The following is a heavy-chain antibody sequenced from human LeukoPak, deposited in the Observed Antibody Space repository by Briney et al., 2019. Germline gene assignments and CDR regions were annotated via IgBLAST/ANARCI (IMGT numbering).Heavy chain of an antibody. CDR3: ARSDWFDP. CDR2: ISYDGSNK. CDR1: GFTFSSYA. J-gene: IGHJ5*02. Sequence: GGSLRLSCAASGFTFSSYAMHWVRQAPGKGLEWVAVISYDGSNKYYADSVKGRFTISRDNAKNTLYLQMNSLRAEDTAMYYCARSDWFDPWGQGTLVTVSS. V-gene: IGHV3-30*04.